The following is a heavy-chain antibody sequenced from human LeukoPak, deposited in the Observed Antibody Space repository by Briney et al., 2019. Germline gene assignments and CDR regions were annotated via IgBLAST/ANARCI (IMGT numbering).Heavy chain of an antibody. J-gene: IGHJ5*02. V-gene: IGHV4-59*01. D-gene: IGHD5-18*01. Sequence: SETLSLTCTVSGGSISSYYWSWIRQPPGKGLEWIGYIYYSGSTNYNPSLKSRVTISVDTSKNQFSLKLSSVTAADTAVYYCARGDLKRYSYVTTTSFDPWGQGTLVTVSP. CDR3: ARGDLKRYSYVTTTSFDP. CDR2: IYYSGST. CDR1: GGSISSYY.